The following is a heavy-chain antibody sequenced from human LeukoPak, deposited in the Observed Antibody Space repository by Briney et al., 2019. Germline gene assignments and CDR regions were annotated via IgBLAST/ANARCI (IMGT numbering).Heavy chain of an antibody. CDR1: GYTFTNYG. Sequence: ASVKVSCKVSGYTFTNYGISWVRQAPGQGLEWMGWISSYNSNTNYAQKFQDRVTMTTDTSTGTAYMELRSLRSDDTAVYYCGRDYRAKGIILVFDYWGQGTLVTVPS. V-gene: IGHV1-18*01. J-gene: IGHJ4*02. CDR3: GRDYRAKGIILVFDY. CDR2: ISSYNSNT. D-gene: IGHD2/OR15-2a*01.